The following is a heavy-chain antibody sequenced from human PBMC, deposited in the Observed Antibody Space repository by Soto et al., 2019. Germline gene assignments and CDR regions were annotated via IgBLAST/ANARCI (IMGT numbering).Heavy chain of an antibody. D-gene: IGHD2-15*01. Sequence: SDTLSLTWTGSGDCIRGKNWGWRRQSPGRGLQWIGFIHYSGSTNYNPSLKGRVTMSVDTSKNQFSLQVSSVAAADTAVYFCAKYRRTDAEGYTFDYWGQGARVTVSS. V-gene: IGHV4-59*07. CDR2: IHYSGST. J-gene: IGHJ4*02. CDR1: GDCIRGKN. CDR3: AKYRRTDAEGYTFDY.